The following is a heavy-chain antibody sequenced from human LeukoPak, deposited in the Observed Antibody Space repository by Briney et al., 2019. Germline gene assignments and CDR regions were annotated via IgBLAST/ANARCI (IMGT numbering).Heavy chain of an antibody. J-gene: IGHJ4*02. CDR3: AKGANYYDSSGYQEY. CDR2: ITRSGSHT. D-gene: IGHD3-22*01. Sequence: GGSLRLSCAVSGFTFRSYDMGWVRQAPGKGLEWISSITRSGSHTYYADSVKGRFTISRDNSKNTLYLQMNSLRAEDTAVYYCAKGANYYDSSGYQEYWGQGTLVTVSS. V-gene: IGHV3-23*01. CDR1: GFTFRSYD.